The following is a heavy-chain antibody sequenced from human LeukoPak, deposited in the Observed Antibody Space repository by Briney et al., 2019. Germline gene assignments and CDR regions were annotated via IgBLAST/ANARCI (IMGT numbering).Heavy chain of an antibody. J-gene: IGHJ6*02. CDR2: IKQDGSEK. D-gene: IGHD3-10*01. CDR3: AREGGAENPGTGSYPKIPRKNYYYYGMDV. Sequence: GGSLRLSCAASGFTFSSYWMSWVRQAPGKGLEWVANIKQDGSEKYYVDSVKGRVTISRDNAKNSLYLQMNSLRAEDTAVYYCAREGGAENPGTGSYPKIPRKNYYYYGMDVWGQGTTVTVSS. V-gene: IGHV3-7*01. CDR1: GFTFSSYW.